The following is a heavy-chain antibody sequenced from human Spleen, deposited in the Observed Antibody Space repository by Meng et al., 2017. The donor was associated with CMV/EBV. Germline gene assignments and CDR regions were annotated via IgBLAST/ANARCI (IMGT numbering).Heavy chain of an antibody. V-gene: IGHV3-49*04. J-gene: IGHJ6*02. Sequence: GESLKISCTVSGFAFDDFAMAWVRQAPGKGLEWVGLIRSKVYGETTEYAATVKGRFVISRDDSRKIAYLQMNRLTTGDTAVYYCTRDFVRMGMDVWGQGTTVTVSS. D-gene: IGHD4-17*01. CDR3: TRDFVRMGMDV. CDR2: IRSKVYGETT. CDR1: GFAFDDFA.